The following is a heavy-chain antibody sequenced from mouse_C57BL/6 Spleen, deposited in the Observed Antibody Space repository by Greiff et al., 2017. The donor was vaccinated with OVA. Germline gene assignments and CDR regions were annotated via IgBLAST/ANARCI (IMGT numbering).Heavy chain of an antibody. J-gene: IGHJ2*01. CDR3: ARDDGNYRCFDY. Sequence: QVQLQQPGAELVKPGASVKLSCKASGYTFTSYWMHWVKQRPGQGLEWIGIIHPNSGSTNYNEKFKSKATLTVDKSSSTAYMQLSSLTSEDSAVYYCARDDGNYRCFDYWGQGTTLTVSS. CDR2: IHPNSGST. CDR1: GYTFTSYW. D-gene: IGHD2-1*01. V-gene: IGHV1-64*01.